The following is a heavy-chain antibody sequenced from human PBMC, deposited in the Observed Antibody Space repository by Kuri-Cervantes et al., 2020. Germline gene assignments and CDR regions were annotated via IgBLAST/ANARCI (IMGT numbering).Heavy chain of an antibody. V-gene: IGHV3-21*01. CDR2: IDSSSTYK. J-gene: IGHJ4*02. Sequence: GGSLRLSCAASGFTLGGYSITWVRQAPGKGLEWVSSIDSSSTYKYYADSVKGRFTISRDNSKNTLYLQMNSLRAEDTAVYYCARARKAQWLVQDYWGQGTLVTVSS. D-gene: IGHD6-19*01. CDR1: GFTLGGYS. CDR3: ARARKAQWLVQDY.